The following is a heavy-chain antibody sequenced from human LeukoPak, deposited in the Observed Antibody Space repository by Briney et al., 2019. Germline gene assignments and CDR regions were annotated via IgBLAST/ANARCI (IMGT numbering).Heavy chain of an antibody. J-gene: IGHJ4*02. D-gene: IGHD6-19*01. Sequence: ASVKVSCKTSGYTFINYDINWVRQATGQGLEWMGWMNPNSGNTGYAQKFQGRVTMTRNTSISTAYMELSSLRSEDTAVYYCARVAPYSSGWADYWGQGTLVTVSS. CDR2: MNPNSGNT. CDR3: ARVAPYSSGWADY. CDR1: GYTFINYD. V-gene: IGHV1-8*02.